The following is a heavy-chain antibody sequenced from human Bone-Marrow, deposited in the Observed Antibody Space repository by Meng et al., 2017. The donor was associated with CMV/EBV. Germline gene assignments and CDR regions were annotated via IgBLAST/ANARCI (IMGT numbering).Heavy chain of an antibody. CDR1: GYTFTSYY. D-gene: IGHD3-22*01. V-gene: IGHV1-46*01. CDR3: ARARDYYDSSGYYPNWFDP. CDR2: INPSGGST. Sequence: ASVKVSCKASGYTFTSYYMHWVRQAPGQGLEWMGIINPSGGSTSYAQKFQGRVTMTRETSTSTVYLELSSLRSEDTAVYYCARARDYYDSSGYYPNWFDPWGQGTLVTVSS. J-gene: IGHJ5*01.